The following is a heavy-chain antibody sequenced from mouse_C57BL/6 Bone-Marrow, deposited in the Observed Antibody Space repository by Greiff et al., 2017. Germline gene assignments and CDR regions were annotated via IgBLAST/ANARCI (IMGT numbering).Heavy chain of an antibody. Sequence: DVKLVESGGGLVKPGGSLKLSCAASGFTFSDYGMHWVRQAPEKGLEWVAYISSGSSTIYYAATVKGRFTISRANAKNTLFLQMTSLRSEDTAMYDCARPLIYYYGSSPLYFDVWGTGTTVTVSS. V-gene: IGHV5-17*01. CDR2: ISSGSSTI. D-gene: IGHD1-1*01. J-gene: IGHJ1*03. CDR1: GFTFSDYG. CDR3: ARPLIYYYGSSPLYFDV.